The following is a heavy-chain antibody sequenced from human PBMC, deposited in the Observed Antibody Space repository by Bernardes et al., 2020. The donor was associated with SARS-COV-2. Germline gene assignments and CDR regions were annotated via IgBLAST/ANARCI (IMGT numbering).Heavy chain of an antibody. V-gene: IGHV3-64D*06. CDR2: INGDGGGT. CDR1: GFTFSTYS. D-gene: IGHD2-8*01. CDR3: VKFTINGGSPDC. J-gene: IGHJ4*02. Sequence: GWSLRLSCSASGFTFSTYSMHWVRQAPGKGLEYVSAINGDGGGTYYAGSVKGRFTISRDNSRNTLYLQMRSLRPEDTALYYCVKFTINGGSPDCWGQGTLVTVSP.